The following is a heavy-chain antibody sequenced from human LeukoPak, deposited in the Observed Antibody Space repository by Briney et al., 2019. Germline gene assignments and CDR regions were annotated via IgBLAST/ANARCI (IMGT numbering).Heavy chain of an antibody. J-gene: IGHJ5*02. V-gene: IGHV3-15*01. Sequence: GGTLSLSCVASGFTFSNAWMSRVRQAPGKGLEWVGRIKSKIDGGTTDYAAPVKGRFIISRDDSKNTLYLQVSSLRTEDTAVYYCTTNSAGPWGQGTLVTVSS. D-gene: IGHD4-11*01. CDR2: IKSKIDGGTT. CDR1: GFTFSNAW. CDR3: TTNSAGP.